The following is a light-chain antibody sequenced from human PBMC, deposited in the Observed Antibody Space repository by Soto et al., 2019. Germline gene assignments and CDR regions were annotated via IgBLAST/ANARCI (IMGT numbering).Light chain of an antibody. Sequence: QSVLTQAPSASGAPGQRVTMSCSGSRSNIGTNTVNWYQQRPGTPPKFLIYDNYRRPSGVPDRFSGSQSGTSASLAINGLQSEDEAYYYSSAWDDSLNRPVFGRGTKLTVL. J-gene: IGLJ2*01. CDR2: DNY. CDR1: RSNIGTNT. CDR3: SAWDDSLNRPV. V-gene: IGLV1-44*01.